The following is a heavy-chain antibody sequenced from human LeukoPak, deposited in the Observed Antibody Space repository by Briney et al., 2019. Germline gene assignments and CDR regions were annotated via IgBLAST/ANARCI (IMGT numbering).Heavy chain of an antibody. Sequence: SETLSLTCTFSGGSLSSYAWSWVRQPPGRGLEWIGYIYYSGSTTYNPSLKSRVTISLDMSKNQFSLNLSSMAAADTAIYYCAGDYTLRSYRFDYWGQGTLVTVSS. CDR1: GGSLSSYA. CDR3: AGDYTLRSYRFDY. CDR2: IYYSGST. V-gene: IGHV4-59*12. J-gene: IGHJ4*02. D-gene: IGHD3-10*01.